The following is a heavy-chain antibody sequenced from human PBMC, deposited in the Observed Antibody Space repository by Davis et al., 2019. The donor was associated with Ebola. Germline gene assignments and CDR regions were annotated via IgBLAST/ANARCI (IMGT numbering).Heavy chain of an antibody. Sequence: PGGSLRLSCAASGFTFSSSAMNWVRQAPGKGLEWVSTLGLSADTYYADSVKGRFTISRDNSKNTLHLQMNSLRVEDTAIYYCAKDTSNVWFDVWGQGTMVTVSS. J-gene: IGHJ3*01. CDR1: GFTFSSSA. V-gene: IGHV3-23*01. CDR3: AKDTSNVWFDV. CDR2: LGLSADT. D-gene: IGHD6-19*01.